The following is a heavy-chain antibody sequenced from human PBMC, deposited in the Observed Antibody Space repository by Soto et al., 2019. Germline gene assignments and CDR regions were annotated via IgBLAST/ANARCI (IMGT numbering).Heavy chain of an antibody. J-gene: IGHJ4*02. Sequence: EVQLVESGGGLVQPGGSLKLSCAVSGFTFSSHAMNWVRQAPGKGLEWVAYIHGTRSIIYYADSVKGRFTISRDNAKNSLYLEMDSLRDEDTALYYCARDARNADYDYWGQGTLVTVSS. CDR2: IHGTRSII. D-gene: IGHD3-16*01. CDR3: ARDARNADYDY. V-gene: IGHV3-48*02. CDR1: GFTFSSHA.